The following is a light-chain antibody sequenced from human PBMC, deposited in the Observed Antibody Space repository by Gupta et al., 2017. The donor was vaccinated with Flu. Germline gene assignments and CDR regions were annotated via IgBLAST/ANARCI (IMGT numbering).Light chain of an antibody. J-gene: IGKJ1*01. V-gene: IGKV4-1*01. CDR3: QQYYSIPRT. Sequence: CKSSRGVLYSYNNRYYLAWYQQKPGQPPNLLIYWASTRESGIPRRFSGSGSGTDFTLTISSLQAEDVAVYYCQQYYSIPRTFGQGTKVEIK. CDR2: WAS. CDR1: RGVLYSYNNRYY.